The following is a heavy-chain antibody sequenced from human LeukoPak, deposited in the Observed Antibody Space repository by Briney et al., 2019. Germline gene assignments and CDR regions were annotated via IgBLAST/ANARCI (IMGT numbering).Heavy chain of an antibody. V-gene: IGHV3-48*02. Sequence: GGSLRLSCAASGFTFSTYSMNWVRQAPGKELEWVSYISSSSSTIYYADSVKGRFTISRDSGKNSLYLQMNSLRDEDTAVYYCARTSMRAFDIWGQGTMVTVSS. CDR2: ISSSSSTI. J-gene: IGHJ3*02. CDR1: GFTFSTYS. CDR3: ARTSMRAFDI. D-gene: IGHD2/OR15-2a*01.